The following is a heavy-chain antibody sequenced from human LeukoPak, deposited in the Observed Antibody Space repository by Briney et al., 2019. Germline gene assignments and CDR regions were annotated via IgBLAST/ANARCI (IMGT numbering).Heavy chain of an antibody. D-gene: IGHD6-13*01. Sequence: PSETLSLTCTVSGGSISSYYWSWIRQPPGKGLEWIGYIYYSGSTNYNPSLKSRVTISVDTSKNQFSLKLSSVTAADTAVYYCARAGGQRIAAAAPLAGYFDLWGRGTLVTVSS. CDR2: IYYSGST. CDR3: ARAGGQRIAAAAPLAGYFDL. V-gene: IGHV4-59*01. CDR1: GGSISSYY. J-gene: IGHJ2*01.